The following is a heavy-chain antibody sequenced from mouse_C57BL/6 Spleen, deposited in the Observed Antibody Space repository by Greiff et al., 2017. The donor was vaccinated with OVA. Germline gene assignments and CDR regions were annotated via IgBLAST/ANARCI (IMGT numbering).Heavy chain of an antibody. V-gene: IGHV1-69*01. CDR1: GYTFTSYW. D-gene: IGHD1-1*01. Sequence: QVQLQQPGAELVMPGASVKLSCKASGYTFTSYWMHWVKQRPGQGLEWIGEIGPSDSYTNYNQKFKGKSTLTVDKSSSTAYMQLSSLTSEDSAVYYCARYGSSYWYFDVWGTGTTVTVSS. CDR2: IGPSDSYT. CDR3: ARYGSSYWYFDV. J-gene: IGHJ1*03.